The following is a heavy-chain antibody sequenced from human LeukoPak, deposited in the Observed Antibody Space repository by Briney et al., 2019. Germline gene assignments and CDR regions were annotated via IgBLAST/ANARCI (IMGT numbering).Heavy chain of an antibody. Sequence: PGGSLRLSCAASGFSFSAHSLNWVRQAPGKGLEWVSSISSGGDYLFYADSVKGRFTISRDNAKNSLYLQMNSLRAEDTAVYYCAKGGIVGARFDPWGQGTLVTVSS. CDR1: GFSFSAHS. D-gene: IGHD1-26*01. V-gene: IGHV3-21*04. CDR2: ISSGGDYL. CDR3: AKGGIVGARFDP. J-gene: IGHJ5*02.